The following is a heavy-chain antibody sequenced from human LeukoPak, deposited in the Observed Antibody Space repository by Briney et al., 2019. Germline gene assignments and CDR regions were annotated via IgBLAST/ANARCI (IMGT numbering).Heavy chain of an antibody. D-gene: IGHD3-22*01. Sequence: SETLSLTCTVSGGSISSYYWSWIRQPPGKGLEWIGYIYYSGSTNYNPSLKSRVTISVDTSKNQFSLKLSSVTAAGTAVYYCACGYYYSSMLDYWGQGTLVTVSS. J-gene: IGHJ4*02. CDR2: IYYSGST. CDR1: GGSISSYY. V-gene: IGHV4-59*01. CDR3: ACGYYYSSMLDY.